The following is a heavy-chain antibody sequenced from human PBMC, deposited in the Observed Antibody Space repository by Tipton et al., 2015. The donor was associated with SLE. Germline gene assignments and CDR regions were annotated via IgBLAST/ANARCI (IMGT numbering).Heavy chain of an antibody. CDR2: IYYSGST. V-gene: IGHV4-39*07. CDR3: ARVRGAFDY. J-gene: IGHJ4*02. D-gene: IGHD3-10*01. CDR1: GGSISSSSYY. Sequence: TLSLTCAVYGGSISSSSYYWGWIRQPPGKGLEWIGSIYYSGSTYYNPSLKSRVTISVDTSKNQFSLKLSSVTAADTAVYYCARVRGAFDYWGQGTLVTVSS.